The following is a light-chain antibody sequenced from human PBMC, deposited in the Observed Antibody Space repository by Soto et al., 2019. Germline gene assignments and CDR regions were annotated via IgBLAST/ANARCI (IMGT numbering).Light chain of an antibody. CDR1: TGAVTTTNS. CDR2: STT. Sequence: QTVVTQEPSLTVSPGGTVTLTCDSSTGAVTTTNSPNWFQQKPGQAPKSLIYSTTNKHSWTPARFSGSLLGGKAALTLSGVQTEDEAEYYCLLYFPGAQVVFGGGTKVTVL. CDR3: LLYFPGAQVV. V-gene: IGLV7-43*01. J-gene: IGLJ2*01.